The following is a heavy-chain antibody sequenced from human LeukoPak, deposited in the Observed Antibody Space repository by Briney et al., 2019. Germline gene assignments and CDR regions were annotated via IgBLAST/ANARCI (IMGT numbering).Heavy chain of an antibody. V-gene: IGHV4-34*01. CDR3: ARGQSPFVSSSSYFDY. CDR2: INHSGST. J-gene: IGHJ4*02. Sequence: SETLSLTCAVYGGSFSGYYWSWIRQPPGKGLEWIGEINHSGSTNYNPSLKSRVTISVGTSKNQFSLKLSSVTAADTAVYYGARGQSPFVSSSSYFDYWGQGTLVTVSS. D-gene: IGHD6-6*01. CDR1: GGSFSGYY.